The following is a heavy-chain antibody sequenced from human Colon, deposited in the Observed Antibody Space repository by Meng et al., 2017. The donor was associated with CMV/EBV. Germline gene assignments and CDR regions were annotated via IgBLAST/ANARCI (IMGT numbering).Heavy chain of an antibody. D-gene: IGHD1-7*01. CDR1: GFTFSVHY. V-gene: IGHV3-72*01. Sequence: LACAGSGFTFSVHYMDWVRQAPGKGLECVDRIKNKADSYTTHCAASVEGRFTISRDDSKNSVYLQMDSLTIEDTAVYYCAYLGTPYWGPGTLVTVSS. J-gene: IGHJ4*02. CDR3: AYLGTPY. CDR2: IKNKADSYTT.